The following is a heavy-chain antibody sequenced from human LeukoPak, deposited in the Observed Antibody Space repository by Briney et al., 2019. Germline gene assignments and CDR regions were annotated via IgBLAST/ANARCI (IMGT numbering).Heavy chain of an antibody. CDR3: ARGYYYDSSGYSPRYFQH. Sequence: GGSLRLSCAASGFTFSSYAMHWVRQAPGKGLEWVAFISYDGSNKYYADSVKGRFTISRDNSKNTLYLQMNSLRAEDTAVYYCARGYYYDSSGYSPRYFQHWGQGTLVTVSS. V-gene: IGHV3-30-3*01. CDR1: GFTFSSYA. D-gene: IGHD3-22*01. CDR2: ISYDGSNK. J-gene: IGHJ1*01.